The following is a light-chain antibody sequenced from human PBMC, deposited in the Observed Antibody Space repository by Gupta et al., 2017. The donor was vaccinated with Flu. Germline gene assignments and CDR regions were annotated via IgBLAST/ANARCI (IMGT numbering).Light chain of an antibody. CDR3: CSYAGSSTLI. V-gene: IGLV2-23*01. CDR1: SSDIGGFNL. J-gene: IGLJ2*01. Sequence: QSALTQPAYVSGSPGQSITISCTGSSSDIGGFNLVSWYQLHPDKAPKLLIFEAYKRPSGVSNRFSGSKSGNTASLTISGLQAEDDGDYYCCSYAGSSTLIFGGGTKLTVL. CDR2: EAY.